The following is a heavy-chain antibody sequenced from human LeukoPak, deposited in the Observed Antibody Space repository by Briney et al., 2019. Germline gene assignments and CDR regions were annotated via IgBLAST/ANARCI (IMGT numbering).Heavy chain of an antibody. Sequence: PGGSLRLSCAASGFTLSIHWMSWVRQAPGKGLEWVANTKEDGSEKHYANSVEGRFTISRDNAKNTMYLQMNSLRVEDTAVYYCVRASFEAGFYHGMDVWGQGTTVTVSS. CDR2: TKEDGSEK. CDR3: VRASFEAGFYHGMDV. V-gene: IGHV3-7*02. J-gene: IGHJ6*02. CDR1: GFTLSIHW. D-gene: IGHD3-9*01.